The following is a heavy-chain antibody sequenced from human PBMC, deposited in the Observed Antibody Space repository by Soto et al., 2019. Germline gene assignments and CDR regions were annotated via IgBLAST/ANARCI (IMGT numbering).Heavy chain of an antibody. Sequence: PGGSLRLSCAASGFTVSSNYMSWVRQAPGKGLEWVSVIYSGGSTYYADSVMGRFTSSRDNSKNTLYLQMNSLRAEDTAVYYCAREIVVVVAATHYYYGMDVCGQGTTVTVSS. V-gene: IGHV3-53*01. D-gene: IGHD2-15*01. CDR2: IYSGGST. J-gene: IGHJ6*02. CDR3: AREIVVVVAATHYYYGMDV. CDR1: GFTVSSNY.